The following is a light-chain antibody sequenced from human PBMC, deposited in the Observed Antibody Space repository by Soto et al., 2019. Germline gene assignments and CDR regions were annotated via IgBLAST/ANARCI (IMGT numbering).Light chain of an antibody. CDR1: SGHSSYI. CDR2: LEGSGSY. J-gene: IGLJ7*01. CDR3: ETWDSNTWV. V-gene: IGLV4-60*03. Sequence: QLVLTQSSSASASLGSSVKLTCTLSSGHSSYIIAWHQQKPGKAPRYLMKLEGSGSYNKGSGVPDRFSGSSSGADRYLTISNLQSEDEADYYCETWDSNTWVFGGGTQLTVL.